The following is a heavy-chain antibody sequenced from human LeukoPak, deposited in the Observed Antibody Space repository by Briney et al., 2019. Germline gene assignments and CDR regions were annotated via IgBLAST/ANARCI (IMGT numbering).Heavy chain of an antibody. V-gene: IGHV4-59*01. CDR3: ARIHCSGGCCYSPKAPHFDY. D-gene: IGHD2-15*01. CDR1: GGSISSYY. CDR2: IYYSGST. J-gene: IGHJ4*02. Sequence: SETLSLTCTVSGGSISSYYWSWIRQPPGKGLEWIGYIYYSGSTNYNPSLKSRVTISVDTSKNQFSLKLSSVTAADTAVYYCARIHCSGGCCYSPKAPHFDYWGQGTLVTVSS.